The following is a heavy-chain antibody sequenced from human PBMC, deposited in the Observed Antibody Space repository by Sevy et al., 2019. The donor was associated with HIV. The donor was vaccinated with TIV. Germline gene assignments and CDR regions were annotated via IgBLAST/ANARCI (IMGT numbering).Heavy chain of an antibody. J-gene: IGHJ3*02. CDR2: ISGLSNYI. Sequence: GGSLRLSCAASGFTFSSYSMHWVRQAPGKGLEWVSSISGLSNYIYYADSMKGRFSISRDNAKNSLYLQMISLRAEDTAVLYCARAVPATDAFDIWGQGTLVTVSS. CDR1: GFTFSSYS. CDR3: ARAVPATDAFDI. V-gene: IGHV3-21*01. D-gene: IGHD6-19*01.